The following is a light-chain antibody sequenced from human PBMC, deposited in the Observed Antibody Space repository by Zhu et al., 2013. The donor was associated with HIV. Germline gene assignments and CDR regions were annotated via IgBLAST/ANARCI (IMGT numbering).Light chain of an antibody. V-gene: IGKV4-1*01. CDR1: QSILYSSNNKNY. Sequence: DIVMTQSPDSLAVSLGERATINCKSSQSILYSSNNKNYLAWYHQKPGQPPKLLIYWASTRESGVPDRFSGSGSGTDFTLTISSLQAEDVAVYYCQQYYKIPGTFGQGTKVEIK. CDR3: QQYYKIPGT. CDR2: WAS. J-gene: IGKJ1*01.